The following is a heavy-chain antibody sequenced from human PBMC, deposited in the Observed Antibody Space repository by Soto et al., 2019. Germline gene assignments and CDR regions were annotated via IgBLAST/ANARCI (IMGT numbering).Heavy chain of an antibody. D-gene: IGHD3-10*01. J-gene: IGHJ4*02. Sequence: QLQLQESGPGLVKPSETLSLTCNVSGGSIDRSNYYWDWLRQPPGKGLEWIGTTYYNGNAYYNPSLRSRVAMSVDTSKNQFSLKLIPVTAADTAVYYCARHFVAVVIKGWGYWGQGKLVTVSS. CDR3: ARHFVAVVIKGWGY. CDR1: GGSIDRSNYY. CDR2: TYYNGNA. V-gene: IGHV4-39*01.